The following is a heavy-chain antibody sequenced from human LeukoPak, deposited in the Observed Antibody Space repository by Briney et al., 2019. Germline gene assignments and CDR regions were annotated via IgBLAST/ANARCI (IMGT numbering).Heavy chain of an antibody. CDR1: GFSFSDYY. Sequence: GGSLRLSCAASGFSFSDYYMSWIRQAPGKGLEWVSDITSSGYTIYYADSVKGRFTISRDNAKNSLYLQMNSLRAEDTAVYYCARDLNAAAGHDYWGQGTLVTVSS. J-gene: IGHJ4*02. D-gene: IGHD6-13*01. CDR3: ARDLNAAAGHDY. V-gene: IGHV3-11*01. CDR2: ITSSGYTI.